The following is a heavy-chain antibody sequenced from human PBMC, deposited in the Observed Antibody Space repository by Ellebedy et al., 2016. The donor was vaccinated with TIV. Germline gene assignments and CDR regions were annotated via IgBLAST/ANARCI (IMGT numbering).Heavy chain of an antibody. V-gene: IGHV5-10-1*01. D-gene: IGHD5-18*01. J-gene: IGHJ4*02. CDR2: LDPSDSQS. CDR3: ARHMNTAMTNDY. CDR1: GYTFPNYW. Sequence: GESLKISCKGSGYTFPNYWITWVRQMPGKGLEWMGRLDPSDSQSTYSPSFQGHVTMSADRSISTAYLQWSSLKASDTAMYYCARHMNTAMTNDYWGQGTLVTVSS.